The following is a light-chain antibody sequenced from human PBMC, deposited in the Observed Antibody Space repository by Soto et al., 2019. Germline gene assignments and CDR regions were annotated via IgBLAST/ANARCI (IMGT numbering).Light chain of an antibody. V-gene: IGLV1-40*01. J-gene: IGLJ2*01. CDR2: GNT. Sequence: QSVLTQPPSVSGAPGQNITIPCTGSSSNLGTNYDVHWYQRLPETAPKLLIYGNTNRPSGVPDRFSGSKSGTSASLAITGLQAEDEADYYCQSYDNFLRVIFGGGTKLTVL. CDR3: QSYDNFLRVI. CDR1: SSNLGTNYD.